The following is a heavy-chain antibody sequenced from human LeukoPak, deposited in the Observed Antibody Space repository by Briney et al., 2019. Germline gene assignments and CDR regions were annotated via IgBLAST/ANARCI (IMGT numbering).Heavy chain of an antibody. CDR2: ISYNGSNK. J-gene: IGHJ6*02. CDR3: ARAGFRSSWSSHYYYYYYGMDV. D-gene: IGHD6-13*01. V-gene: IGHV3-30*04. CDR1: GFTFSSYA. Sequence: GRSLRLSCAASGFTFSSYAMHWVRQAPGKGLEWVAVISYNGSNKYYADSVKGRFTISRDNSKNTLYLQMNSLRAEDTAVYYCARAGFRSSWSSHYYYYYYGMDVWGQGTTVTVSS.